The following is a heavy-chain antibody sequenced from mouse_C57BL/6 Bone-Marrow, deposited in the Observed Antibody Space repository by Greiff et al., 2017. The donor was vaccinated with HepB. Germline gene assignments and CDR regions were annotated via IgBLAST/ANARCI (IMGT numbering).Heavy chain of an antibody. V-gene: IGHV1-64*01. Sequence: QVQLQQPGAELVKPGASVKLSCKASGYTFTSYWMHWVKQRPGQGLEWIGMIHPNSGSTNYNEKFKSKATLTVDKSSSTAYMQLSSLTSEYSAVYYCARCLLCLGGFADWGQGTLVTVSA. J-gene: IGHJ3*01. CDR1: GYTFTSYW. D-gene: IGHD2-1*01. CDR2: IHPNSGST. CDR3: ARCLLCLGGFAD.